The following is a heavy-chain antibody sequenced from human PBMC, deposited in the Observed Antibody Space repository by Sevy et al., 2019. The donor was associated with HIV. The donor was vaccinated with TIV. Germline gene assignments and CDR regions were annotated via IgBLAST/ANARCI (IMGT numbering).Heavy chain of an antibody. Sequence: GGSLRLSCAASGFSYSSYGMHWVRQAPGKGLEWVAYIQYDGSNKDYADSVKGRFTISGKNSKNTLDLQMNSLRVEDTAVYYCVKEGGGEGGDHWGQGTLVTVSS. J-gene: IGHJ4*02. D-gene: IGHD2-21*01. CDR3: VKEGGGEGGDH. CDR2: IQYDGSNK. V-gene: IGHV3-30*02. CDR1: GFSYSSYG.